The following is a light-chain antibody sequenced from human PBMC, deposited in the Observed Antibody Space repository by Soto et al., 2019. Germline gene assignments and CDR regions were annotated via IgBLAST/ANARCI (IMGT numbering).Light chain of an antibody. CDR1: QSVSSN. CDR3: QQYNDWPRT. J-gene: IGKJ1*01. CDR2: GAF. Sequence: EIVMTQSPVTLSVSPGERVTLSCRASQSVSSNLAWHQQKPGQAPSLLIYGAFTRATGIPARFSGTASGTEFNLTISSLQSEDFALYYCQQYNDWPRTFGQGTKVDIK. V-gene: IGKV3-15*01.